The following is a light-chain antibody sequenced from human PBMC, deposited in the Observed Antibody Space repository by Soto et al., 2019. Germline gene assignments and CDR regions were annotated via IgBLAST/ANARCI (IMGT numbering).Light chain of an antibody. CDR2: DIR. V-gene: IGLV2-14*03. J-gene: IGLJ1*01. CDR1: SSDVGGYKY. CDR3: SSYTSSSTRV. Sequence: QSALTQPASVSGSPGQSITISCTGTSSDVGGYKYVSWYQQHPGKAPKLMIYDIRNRPSGVSNRFSGSKSGNTASLTISGLKAEDEADYCCSSYTSSSTRVFGTGTKLTVL.